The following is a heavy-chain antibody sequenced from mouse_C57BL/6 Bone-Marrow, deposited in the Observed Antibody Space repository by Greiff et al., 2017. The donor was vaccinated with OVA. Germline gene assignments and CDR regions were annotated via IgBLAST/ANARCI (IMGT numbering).Heavy chain of an antibody. Sequence: QVQLQQSGAELMKPGASVKLSCKATGYTFTGYWIEWVKQRPGHGLEWIGEILPGSGSTTYNEKFKGKATFTADTSSNTAYMQLSSLTTEDSAIYYCARMPYLRYGSSYYYFDYWGQGTTLTVSS. D-gene: IGHD1-1*01. V-gene: IGHV1-9*01. J-gene: IGHJ2*01. CDR1: GYTFTGYW. CDR3: ARMPYLRYGSSYYYFDY. CDR2: ILPGSGST.